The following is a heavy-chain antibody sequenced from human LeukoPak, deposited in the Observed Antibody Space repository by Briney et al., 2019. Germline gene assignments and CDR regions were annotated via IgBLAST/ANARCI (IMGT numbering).Heavy chain of an antibody. CDR1: GYIFTSYW. Sequence: PGESLKISCKGSGYIFTSYWIGWVRQLPGKGLEWVGMIYPGDSDTRYSPSFQGQVTISADKSISTAYLQWGSLKASDTVMYYCARPGYYDSSGYSDYWGQGTLVTVSS. D-gene: IGHD3-22*01. V-gene: IGHV5-51*01. CDR2: IYPGDSDT. J-gene: IGHJ4*02. CDR3: ARPGYYDSSGYSDY.